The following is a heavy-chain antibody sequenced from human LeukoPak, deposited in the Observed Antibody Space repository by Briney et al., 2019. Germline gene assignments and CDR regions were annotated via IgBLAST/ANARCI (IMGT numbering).Heavy chain of an antibody. CDR2: ISSSGSTI. Sequence: GGSLRLSCAASGFAFSDFYMSWIRQAPGKGLEWVSYISSSGSTIYYADSVKGRFTISRDNAKNSLYLQMNSLRAEDTAVYYCARRRYNWNAIDYWGQGTLVTVSS. D-gene: IGHD1-20*01. J-gene: IGHJ4*02. CDR1: GFAFSDFY. V-gene: IGHV3-11*01. CDR3: ARRRYNWNAIDY.